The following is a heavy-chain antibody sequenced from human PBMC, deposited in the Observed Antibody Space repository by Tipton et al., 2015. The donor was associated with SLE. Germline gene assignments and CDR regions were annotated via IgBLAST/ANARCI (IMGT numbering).Heavy chain of an antibody. D-gene: IGHD6-6*01. CDR3: ARDSRIAGSSALVDY. Sequence: TLSLTFSISGGSISDYFWSWIRQAPGKGPEWIGHMSDSGKTNYNPSPKSRVTISVDTSKNQLSLKLTSVTAADTSVYYCARDSRIAGSSALVDYWGQGTLVTVSS. V-gene: IGHV4-59*12. CDR2: MSDSGKT. J-gene: IGHJ4*02. CDR1: GGSISDYF.